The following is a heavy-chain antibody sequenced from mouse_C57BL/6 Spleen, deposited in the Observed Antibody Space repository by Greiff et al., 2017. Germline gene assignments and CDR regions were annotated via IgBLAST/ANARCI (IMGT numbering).Heavy chain of an antibody. J-gene: IGHJ3*01. D-gene: IGHD1-1*01. Sequence: EVKLVESGGGLVQPGGSLKLSCAASGFTFSDYYMYWVRQTPEKRLEWVAYISNGGGSTYYPDTVKGRFTISRDNAKNTLYLQMSRLKSEDTAMYYCARPHYYGSSYFAYWGQGTLVTVSA. CDR1: GFTFSDYY. CDR2: ISNGGGST. V-gene: IGHV5-12*01. CDR3: ARPHYYGSSYFAY.